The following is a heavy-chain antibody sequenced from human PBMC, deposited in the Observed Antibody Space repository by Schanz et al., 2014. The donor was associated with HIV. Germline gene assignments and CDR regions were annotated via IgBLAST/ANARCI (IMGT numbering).Heavy chain of an antibody. J-gene: IGHJ5*02. V-gene: IGHV3-7*03. Sequence: EVQLVESGGGLVQPGGSLRLSCAASGFTFSRYWMNWVRQAPGKGLEWVASIKQDGGEKHYVASVKGRFTISRDNAKNSLYLQIISLTAEDTAMYYCARDRVSGSSSSSWFDPWGQGTLVTVSS. CDR2: IKQDGGEK. CDR1: GFTFSRYW. D-gene: IGHD6-6*01. CDR3: ARDRVSGSSSSSWFDP.